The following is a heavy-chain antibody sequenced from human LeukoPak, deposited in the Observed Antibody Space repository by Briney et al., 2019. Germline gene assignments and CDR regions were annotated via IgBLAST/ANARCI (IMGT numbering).Heavy chain of an antibody. CDR3: AREGIVVVPAAIYHDAFDI. CDR1: GGTFSSYA. CDR2: IIPIFGTA. J-gene: IGHJ3*02. V-gene: IGHV1-69*13. D-gene: IGHD2-2*01. Sequence: ASVKVSCXASGGTFSSYAISWVRQAHGQGLEWMAGIIPIFGTANYAQKFQGRVTITADESTSTAYMELSSLRSEDTAVYYCAREGIVVVPAAIYHDAFDIWGQGTMVTVSS.